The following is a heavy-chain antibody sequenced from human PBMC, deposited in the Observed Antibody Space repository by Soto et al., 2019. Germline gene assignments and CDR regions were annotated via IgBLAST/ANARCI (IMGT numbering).Heavy chain of an antibody. CDR3: ARGDYYDSSGYHDY. D-gene: IGHD3-22*01. J-gene: IGHJ4*02. Sequence: GGSVRLSCAASGFTFSNYGMHWVRQAPGKGLEWVAVMSHDGTNKYYADSVQGRFTISRDNSKSTLSLQMNSLRPEDTAVYYCARGDYYDSSGYHDYWGQGTLVTVSS. V-gene: IGHV3-30*03. CDR1: GFTFSNYG. CDR2: MSHDGTNK.